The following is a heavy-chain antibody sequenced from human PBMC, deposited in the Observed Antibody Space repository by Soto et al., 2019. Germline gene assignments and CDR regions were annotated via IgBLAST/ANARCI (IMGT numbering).Heavy chain of an antibody. V-gene: IGHV5-51*01. D-gene: IGHD3-22*01. CDR1: GYSFTSYW. CDR2: IYPGDSDT. Sequence: GESLKISCQGSGYSFTSYWIGWVRQMPGKGLEWMGIIYPGDSDTRYSPSFQGQVTISADKSISTAYLQWSSLKASDTAMYYCARHGSMIVKDDAFDIWGQGTMVTGS. CDR3: ARHGSMIVKDDAFDI. J-gene: IGHJ3*02.